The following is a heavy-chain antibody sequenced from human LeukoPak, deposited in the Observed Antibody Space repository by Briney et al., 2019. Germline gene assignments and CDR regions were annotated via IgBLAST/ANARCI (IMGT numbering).Heavy chain of an antibody. D-gene: IGHD3-3*01. CDR2: ISAYNGNT. J-gene: IGHJ5*01. V-gene: IGHV1-18*01. CDR1: GDSFTSCG. Sequence: AASVKVSCKASGDSFTSCGISWVRQAPGQGLERMGWISAYNGNTNYAQKLQGRVTMTTDTSTSTAYMELRSLRPDDPCVQHCGKEISVTCYDVWSGRNWSGTSGERAPGTVSS. CDR3: GKEISVTCYDVWSGRNWSGT.